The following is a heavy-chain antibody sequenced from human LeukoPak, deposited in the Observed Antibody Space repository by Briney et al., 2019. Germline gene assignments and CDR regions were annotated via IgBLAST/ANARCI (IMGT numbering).Heavy chain of an antibody. CDR2: IYYSGST. D-gene: IGHD3-10*01. V-gene: IGHV4-59*01. J-gene: IGHJ6*02. CDR1: GGSISSYY. CDR3: ARSGLELWFGELLGSGYYGMDV. Sequence: PSETLSLTCTVSGGSISSYYWSWIRQPPGKGLEWIGYIYYSGSTNYNPSLKSRVTISVDTSKNQFSLKLSSVTAADTAVYYCARSGLELWFGELLGSGYYGMDVWGQGTTVTVSS.